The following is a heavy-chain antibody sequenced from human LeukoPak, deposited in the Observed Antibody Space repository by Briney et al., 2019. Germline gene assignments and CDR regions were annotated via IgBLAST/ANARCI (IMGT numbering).Heavy chain of an antibody. J-gene: IGHJ4*02. D-gene: IGHD3-16*01. Sequence: PSETLSLTCAVSGGSISSGGYSWSWIRQPPGKGLEWIGYIYHSGSTYYNPSLKSRVTISVDRSKNQFSLKLSSVTAADTAVYYCASMGAGADYFDYWGQGTLVTVSS. CDR3: ASMGAGADYFDY. CDR1: GGSISSGGYS. V-gene: IGHV4-30-2*01. CDR2: IYHSGST.